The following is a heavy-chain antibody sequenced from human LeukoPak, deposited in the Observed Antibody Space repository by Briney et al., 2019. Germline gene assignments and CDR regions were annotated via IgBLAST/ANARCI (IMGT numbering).Heavy chain of an antibody. CDR1: GFTFSTYW. CDR2: IREDGSHE. CDR3: ARGGTWGSFDY. D-gene: IGHD3-16*01. V-gene: IGHV3-7*01. J-gene: IGHJ4*02. Sequence: GGSLRLSCAASGFTFSTYWMNWVRQAPGKGLEWVAYIREDGSHENYVDSVKGRFTISRGNAKNPLSLQLNSLRAEDTAVYFCARGGTWGSFDYWGQGTLVTVSS.